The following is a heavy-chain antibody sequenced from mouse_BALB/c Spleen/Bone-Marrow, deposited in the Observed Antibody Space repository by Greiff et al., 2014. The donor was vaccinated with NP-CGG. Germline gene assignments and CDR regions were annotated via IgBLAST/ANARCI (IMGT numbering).Heavy chain of an antibody. CDR1: GYTFTDYA. Sequence: LQESWPELVRPGVSVTISCKGSGYTFTDYAMHWVKQSHAKSLEWIGVISTYSGDTNYNQKFKGKATMTVDKSSSTAYMELARLTSEDSAIYYCARGDYGNWNYAMDYWGQGTSVTVSS. D-gene: IGHD2-1*01. V-gene: IGHV1-67*01. J-gene: IGHJ4*01. CDR2: ISTYSGDT. CDR3: ARGDYGNWNYAMDY.